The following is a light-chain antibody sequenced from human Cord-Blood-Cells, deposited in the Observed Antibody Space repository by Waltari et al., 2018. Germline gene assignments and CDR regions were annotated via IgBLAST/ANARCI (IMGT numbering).Light chain of an antibody. V-gene: IGKV1-5*01. CDR2: DAS. CDR1: QSISSW. CDR3: QQYNSYST. J-gene: IGKJ1*01. Sequence: DIQMTQSPSTLSASVGDRVTITCRASQSISSWLAWYQQKQGNAPKLLIYDASSLESGVPTMFSGSGAGTEFTLTICSLQPDDFATYYCQQYNSYSTFGQGTKVEIK.